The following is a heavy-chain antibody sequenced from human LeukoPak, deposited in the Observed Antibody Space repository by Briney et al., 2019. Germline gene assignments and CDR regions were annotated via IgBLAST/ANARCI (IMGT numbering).Heavy chain of an antibody. D-gene: IGHD3-10*01. J-gene: IGHJ3*02. Sequence: PSETLPLTCAVYGGSFSGYYWSWIRQPPGKGLEWIGEINHSGSTNYNPSLKSRVTISVDTSKNQFSLKLSSVTAADTAVYYCARAVLLWFGESITDAFDIWGQGTMVTVSS. CDR1: GGSFSGYY. CDR3: ARAVLLWFGESITDAFDI. CDR2: INHSGST. V-gene: IGHV4-34*01.